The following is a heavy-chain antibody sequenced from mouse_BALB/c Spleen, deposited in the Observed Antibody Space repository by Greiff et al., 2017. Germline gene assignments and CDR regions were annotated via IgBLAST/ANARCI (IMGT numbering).Heavy chain of an antibody. V-gene: IGHV1-55*01. J-gene: IGHJ4*01. CDR1: GYNFTSYW. CDR3: ARSHPMDY. CDR2: IYPGSGST. Sequence: QVQLQQPGAELVKPGTSVKLSCKASGYNFTSYWINWVKLRPGQGLEWIGDIYPGSGSTNYNEKFKSKATLTVDTSSSTAYMQLSSLASEDSALYYCARSHPMDYWGQGTSVTVSS.